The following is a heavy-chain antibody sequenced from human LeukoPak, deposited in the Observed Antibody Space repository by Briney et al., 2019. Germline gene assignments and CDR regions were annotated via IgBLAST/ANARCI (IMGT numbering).Heavy chain of an antibody. CDR2: MNPNSGNT. Sequence: ASVKVSCKASGYTFTSYDINWVRQATGEGLEWMGCMNPNSGNTGYAQKFQGRVTMTRNTSISKAYMELSSLRSEDTAVYYCALRGYSYGSPYYYYYYMDVWGKGTTVTVSS. CDR3: ALRGYSYGSPYYYYYYMDV. CDR1: GYTFTSYD. D-gene: IGHD5-18*01. V-gene: IGHV1-8*01. J-gene: IGHJ6*03.